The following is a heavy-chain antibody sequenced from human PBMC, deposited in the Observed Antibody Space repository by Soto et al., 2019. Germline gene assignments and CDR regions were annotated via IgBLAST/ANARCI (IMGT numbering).Heavy chain of an antibody. CDR3: ARGERQWPDGNDI. Sequence: AASVKVSCKASGGTFSSYAISWVRQAPGQGLEWMGGIIPIFGTANYAQKFQGRVTITADESTSTAYMELSSLRSEDTAVYYCARGERQWPDGNDIWGQGTMVTVSS. CDR2: IIPIFGTA. V-gene: IGHV1-69*13. J-gene: IGHJ3*02. D-gene: IGHD6-19*01. CDR1: GGTFSSYA.